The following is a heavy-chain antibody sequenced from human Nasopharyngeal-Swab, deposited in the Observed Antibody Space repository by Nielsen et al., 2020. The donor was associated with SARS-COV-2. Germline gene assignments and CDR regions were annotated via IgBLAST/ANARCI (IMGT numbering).Heavy chain of an antibody. Sequence: ASVKVSCKASGYTFTTYAMNWVRQAPGQGLEWKGWINTNTGNPTYAQGFTGRFVFSLGTSVSTAYLQISSLKAEDTAVYYCARDLRTDAFDIWGEGTMVTVSS. CDR3: ARDLRTDAFDI. CDR2: INTNTGNP. CDR1: GYTFTTYA. J-gene: IGHJ3*02. D-gene: IGHD4-17*01. V-gene: IGHV7-4-1*02.